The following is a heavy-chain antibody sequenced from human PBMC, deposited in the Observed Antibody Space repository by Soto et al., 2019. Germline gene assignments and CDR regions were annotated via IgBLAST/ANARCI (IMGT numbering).Heavy chain of an antibody. Sequence: QVQLVQSGAAVKKPGASVKVSCKPSGYTFTTFAITWVRQAPGQGLEWMGWISSYNGDTNYARKLQGRVTMTTDTSTSTAYMELRSLKSDDTAIYYCAILNGMDVWGQGTTVTVSS. V-gene: IGHV1-18*01. J-gene: IGHJ6*02. CDR2: ISSYNGDT. CDR1: GYTFTTFA. CDR3: AILNGMDV.